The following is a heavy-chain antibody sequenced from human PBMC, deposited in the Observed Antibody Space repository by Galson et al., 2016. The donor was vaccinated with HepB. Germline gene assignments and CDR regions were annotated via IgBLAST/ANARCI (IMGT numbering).Heavy chain of an antibody. V-gene: IGHV1-2*02. D-gene: IGHD4-23*01. J-gene: IGHJ4*02. CDR3: AGDGATVGTSPDY. CDR2: IFPRSGAT. CDR1: GYGFSGYY. Sequence: SVKVSCKASGYGFSGYYMNWVRQAPGQGLEWMGCIFPRSGATNYAQKFQGRVTMTADTSVSTDYMELSSLRSDDTAVYYCAGDGATVGTSPDYWGQGTLVTVSS.